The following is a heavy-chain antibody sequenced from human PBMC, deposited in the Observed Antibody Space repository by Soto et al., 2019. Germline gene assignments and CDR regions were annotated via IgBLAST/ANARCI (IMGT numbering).Heavy chain of an antibody. J-gene: IGHJ5*02. CDR2: IYYSRST. CDR1: VGYISSYY. Sequence: SETLSLTCTVSVGYISSYYWGWIRQPPGKGLEWIRYIYYSRSTNYNPSLKTPVTITVDTSKNQFSLKLSSVTAADTAVYYCARVLFGRGNWFDPWGQG. V-gene: IGHV4-59*01. D-gene: IGHD3-3*01. CDR3: ARVLFGRGNWFDP.